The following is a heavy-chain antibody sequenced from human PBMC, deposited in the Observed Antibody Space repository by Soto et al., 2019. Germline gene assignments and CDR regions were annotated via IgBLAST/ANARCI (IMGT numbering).Heavy chain of an antibody. CDR1: GYTFTSYD. Sequence: QVQLVQSGAEVKKPGASVKVSCKASGYTFTSYDINWVRQATGQGLEWMGWMNPNSGNTGYAQKCPGKVTMTRNTCICAAYKELSRPRTEVTAVYDGARGPRDSVHQWGQGNLVTASS. CDR2: MNPNSGNT. V-gene: IGHV1-8*01. J-gene: IGHJ4*02. D-gene: IGHD2-15*01. CDR3: ARGPRDSVHQ.